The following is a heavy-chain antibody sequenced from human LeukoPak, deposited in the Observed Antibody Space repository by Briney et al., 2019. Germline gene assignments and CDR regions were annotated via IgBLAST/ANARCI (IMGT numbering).Heavy chain of an antibody. D-gene: IGHD4-17*01. Sequence: SGGSLRLSCADSGFTFSSYSMNWVRQAPGKGLEWVSSISSSSSYIYYADSVKGRFTISRDNAKNSLYLQMNSLRAEDTAVYYCARDPGTTVTTNWGQGTLVTVSS. CDR1: GFTFSSYS. J-gene: IGHJ4*02. CDR2: ISSSSSYI. V-gene: IGHV3-21*01. CDR3: ARDPGTTVTTN.